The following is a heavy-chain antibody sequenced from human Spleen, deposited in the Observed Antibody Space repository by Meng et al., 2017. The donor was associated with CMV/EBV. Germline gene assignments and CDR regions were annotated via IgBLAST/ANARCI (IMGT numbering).Heavy chain of an antibody. D-gene: IGHD3-3*01. CDR1: GGSFSGYY. J-gene: IGHJ6*02. CDR3: ARESRAYYDFWSGSYTNAYSGMDV. CDR2: INHSGST. V-gene: IGHV4-34*01. Sequence: GSLRLSCAVYGGSFSGYYWSWIRQPPGKGLEWIGEINHSGSTNYNPSLKSRVTISVDTSKNQFSLKLSSVTAADTAMYYCARESRAYYDFWSGSYTNAYSGMDVWGQGTTVTVSS.